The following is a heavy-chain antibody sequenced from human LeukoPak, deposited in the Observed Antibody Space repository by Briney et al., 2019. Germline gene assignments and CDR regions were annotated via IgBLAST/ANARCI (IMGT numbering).Heavy chain of an antibody. CDR2: ISSNGGST. J-gene: IGHJ6*02. CDR1: GFSFKRYP. CDR3: VKGDYYFMDV. Sequence: GGSLRLSCLAAGFSFKRYPMHWVRQAPGKGLEFVSAISSNGGSTYYADSVKGRLTISRDNSKNTLYLQMSSLRAEDTALYYCVKGDYYFMDVWGQGTTVTVSS. V-gene: IGHV3-64D*09.